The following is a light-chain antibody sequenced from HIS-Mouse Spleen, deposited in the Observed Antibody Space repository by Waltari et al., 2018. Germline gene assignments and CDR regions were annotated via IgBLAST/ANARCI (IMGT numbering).Light chain of an antibody. CDR2: RNN. CDR1: SPNIGINY. Sequence: QSVLTQPPSASGTPGPRVPIPCSGSSPNIGINYVSWYPKLPGPAPKLPIYRNNQRPSGVPDRFSGSKSGTSASLAISGLRSEDEADYYCAAWDDSLRGVFGGGTKLTVL. J-gene: IGLJ2*01. CDR3: AAWDDSLRGV. V-gene: IGLV1-47*01.